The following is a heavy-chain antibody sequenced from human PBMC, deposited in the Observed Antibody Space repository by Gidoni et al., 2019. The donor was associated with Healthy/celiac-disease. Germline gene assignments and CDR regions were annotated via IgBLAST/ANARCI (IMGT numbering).Heavy chain of an antibody. CDR2: IYSGGGT. Sequence: EVQLVESGGGLVQPGGSLRLSCAASGFTVSNNYMSWVRQAPGKGLEWVSVIYSGGGTDYADSVKGRFTISRDKSKNTLYLLMNSLRPEDTALYYCARDYHGSGVYYSMDVWGKGTTVTVSS. CDR3: ARDYHGSGVYYSMDV. D-gene: IGHD3-10*01. V-gene: IGHV3-66*02. J-gene: IGHJ6*03. CDR1: GFTVSNNY.